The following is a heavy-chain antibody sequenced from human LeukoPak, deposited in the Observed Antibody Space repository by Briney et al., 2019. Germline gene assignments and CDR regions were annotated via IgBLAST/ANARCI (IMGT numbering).Heavy chain of an antibody. D-gene: IGHD6-13*01. CDR3: ARVDSSSWSLHF. CDR2: INPNSGGT. CDR1: RYTFTDYH. Sequence: ASVKVSCKASRYTFTDYHIHWVRQAPGQGLEWMGWINPNSGGTNFAQKFRGRVTMTRDTSISTAYMELSRLRSDDTAIYYCARVDSSSWSLHFWGQGTLVTVSS. V-gene: IGHV1-2*02. J-gene: IGHJ4*02.